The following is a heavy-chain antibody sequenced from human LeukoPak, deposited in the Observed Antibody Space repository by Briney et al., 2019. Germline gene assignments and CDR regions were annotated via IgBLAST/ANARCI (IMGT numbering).Heavy chain of an antibody. CDR2: IYYSGST. D-gene: IGHD6-19*01. Sequence: PSETLSLTCTVSGGSISSSSYYWGWLRQPPGTGLEWIGSIYYSGSTYYNPSLKSRVTISVDTSKNQFSLKLSSVTAADTAVYYCARLAVAGTSGIFDYWGQGTLVTVSS. J-gene: IGHJ4*02. CDR1: GGSISSSSYY. V-gene: IGHV4-39*01. CDR3: ARLAVAGTSGIFDY.